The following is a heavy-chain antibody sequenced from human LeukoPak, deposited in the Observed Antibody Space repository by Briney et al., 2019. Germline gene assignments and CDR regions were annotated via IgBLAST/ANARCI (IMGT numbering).Heavy chain of an antibody. CDR2: IGATDDST. Sequence: GGSLRLSCAVSGFTVSSNYMSWVRQAPGKGPEWVSAIGATDDSTYYADSVKGRFTISRDNSRNTVYLQMNSLRVADTALYFCARENIFDFWGQGTLVTVSS. V-gene: IGHV3-23*01. J-gene: IGHJ4*01. CDR1: GFTVSSNY. D-gene: IGHD2/OR15-2a*01. CDR3: ARENIFDF.